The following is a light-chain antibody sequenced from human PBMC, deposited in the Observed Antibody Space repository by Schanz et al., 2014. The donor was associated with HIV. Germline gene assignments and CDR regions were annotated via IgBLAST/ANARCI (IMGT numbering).Light chain of an antibody. J-gene: IGLJ1*01. CDR2: EVT. Sequence: QFALTQPPSASGSPGQSVTITCTGTSSDVGGYDFVSWYQQHPGKAPKLMIYEVTKRPLGVPNRFSGSKSGNTASLTVSGLQAEDEADYYCSSYAGRYNYFVFGTGTKLTVL. CDR1: SSDVGGYDF. CDR3: SSYAGRYNYFV. V-gene: IGLV2-8*01.